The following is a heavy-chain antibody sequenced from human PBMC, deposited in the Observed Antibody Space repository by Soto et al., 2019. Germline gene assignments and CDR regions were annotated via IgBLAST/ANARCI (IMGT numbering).Heavy chain of an antibody. V-gene: IGHV1-69*01. D-gene: IGHD1-1*01. CDR2: IIPVIGSA. CDR3: ATPARSTYSNGMLETLNYFDS. CDR1: GGTFTSYA. J-gene: IGHJ4*02. Sequence: QVHLVQSGAEVKKPGSSVKVSCKASGGTFTSYAMSWVRQAPGQGLQWMGGIIPVIGSADYAQSFQGRVTIIADESTGTAYMELSSLRSEDTAVYYCATPARSTYSNGMLETLNYFDSWGQGTLVTVSS.